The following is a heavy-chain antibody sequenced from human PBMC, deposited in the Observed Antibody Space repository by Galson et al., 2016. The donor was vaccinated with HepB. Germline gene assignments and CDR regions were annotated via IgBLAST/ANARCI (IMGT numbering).Heavy chain of an antibody. CDR1: GFSFDSYG. CDR3: AKSAMEWLHLPRPLDF. Sequence: SLRLSCAASGFSFDSYGMHWVRQAPGKGLEWVAVISYDEIKTDYSDSVKGRFTISRDNSNKPLFLHMESLSPEDTALYFCAKSAMEWLHLPRPLDFWGQGALVTVSS. CDR2: ISYDEIKT. V-gene: IGHV3-30*18. J-gene: IGHJ4*02. D-gene: IGHD3-3*01.